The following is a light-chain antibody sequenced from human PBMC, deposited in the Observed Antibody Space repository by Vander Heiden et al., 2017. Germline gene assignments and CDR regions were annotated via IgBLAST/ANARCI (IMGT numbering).Light chain of an antibody. Sequence: EIVMTQSPDTLVCYLGERATFNCKSSQSLLSGSNNKNNLTWYQQKPGQPPKLLISWASTRESGVPDRFSASGSGTDFTLTIGSLQAEDVAVYFCQQFFSSPLTFGGGTKVEI. CDR3: QQFFSSPLT. CDR2: WAS. V-gene: IGKV4-1*01. CDR1: QSLLSGSNNKNN. J-gene: IGKJ4*01.